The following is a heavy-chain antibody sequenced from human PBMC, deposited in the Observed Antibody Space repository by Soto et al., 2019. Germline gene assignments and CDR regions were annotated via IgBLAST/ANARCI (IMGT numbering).Heavy chain of an antibody. Sequence: QVQLVQSGAEVKKPGSSVKVSCKASGGTFSSYAISWVRQAPGQGLEWMGGIIPIFGTANYAQKFQGRVTITADESTSTAYMELSSLRSEDTAVYYCASYYDSSGYHGNAFDIWGQGTMLTVSS. J-gene: IGHJ3*02. CDR2: IIPIFGTA. CDR3: ASYYDSSGYHGNAFDI. CDR1: GGTFSSYA. V-gene: IGHV1-69*12. D-gene: IGHD3-22*01.